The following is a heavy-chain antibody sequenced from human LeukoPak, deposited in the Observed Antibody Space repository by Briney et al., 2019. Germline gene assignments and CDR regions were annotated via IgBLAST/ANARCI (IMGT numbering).Heavy chain of an antibody. J-gene: IGHJ4*02. Sequence: GGSLRLSCAASGFTFSNAWMSWVRQAPGKGLECVGRIKSKTDGGPTDYAAPVKGRFTISRDDSKNTLYLQMNSLKTEDTAVYYCAKDLRDGGYYYEGGYWSQGTLVTVSS. V-gene: IGHV3-15*01. CDR2: IKSKTDGGPT. CDR3: AKDLRDGGYYYEGGY. D-gene: IGHD3-22*01. CDR1: GFTFSNAW.